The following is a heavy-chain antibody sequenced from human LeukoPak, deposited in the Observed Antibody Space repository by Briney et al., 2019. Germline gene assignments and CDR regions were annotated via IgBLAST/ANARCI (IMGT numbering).Heavy chain of an antibody. CDR3: ARLGVWGVTTDY. CDR2: FYYSGST. D-gene: IGHD1-26*01. Sequence: SETLSLTCTVSAGSISSSTYYWGWIRQPPGKGLEWIGGFYYSGSTYYNPSLKSRVTISVDTSNNQFSLKLSSVTAADTAVYYCARLGVWGVTTDYWGQGTLVTVSS. V-gene: IGHV4-39*01. CDR1: AGSISSSTYY. J-gene: IGHJ4*02.